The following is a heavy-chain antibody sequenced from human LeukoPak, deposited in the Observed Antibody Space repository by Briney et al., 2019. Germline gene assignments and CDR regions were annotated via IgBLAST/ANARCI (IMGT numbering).Heavy chain of an antibody. CDR3: ARVWQDYSGVDY. J-gene: IGHJ4*02. Sequence: GGSLRLSCAASGFTFSAYHINWVRQAPGKGREWISYISTTGTTIHYADSVKGRFAISRDNAKSSLYLQMNSLRDEDTAVYYCARVWQDYSGVDYWGQGTLVTVSS. CDR1: GFTFSAYH. D-gene: IGHD2-21*01. CDR2: ISTTGTTI. V-gene: IGHV3-48*02.